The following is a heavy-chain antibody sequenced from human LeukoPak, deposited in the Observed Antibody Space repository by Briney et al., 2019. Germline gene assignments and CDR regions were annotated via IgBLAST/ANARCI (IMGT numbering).Heavy chain of an antibody. Sequence: PGGSLRLSCVVSGFTVSSNYMTWVRQAPGKGLEWVSVLYAGGRTYYAASVKGRLTISRDNSKNTLYLQMNSLRAEDTAVSYCARGTFYYGSGSYFDYWGQGTLVTVSS. CDR3: ARGTFYYGSGSYFDY. CDR1: GFTVSSNY. CDR2: LYAGGRT. V-gene: IGHV3-53*01. J-gene: IGHJ4*02. D-gene: IGHD3-10*01.